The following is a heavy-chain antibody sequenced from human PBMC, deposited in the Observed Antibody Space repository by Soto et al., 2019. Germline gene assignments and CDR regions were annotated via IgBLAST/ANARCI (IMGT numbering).Heavy chain of an antibody. Sequence: QVHLVESGGGVVQPGRSLRLSCAASGLTFSSFGMHWVRHTPGKGLEWLAVISYDGSHKLHADSVQGRFTISRDNSKNKVSLQMNSLRTEDTAVYYCAKDLGLDSSASYPYHWGQGTLVTVSS. CDR1: GLTFSSFG. CDR3: AKDLGLDSSASYPYH. J-gene: IGHJ5*02. V-gene: IGHV3-30*18. CDR2: ISYDGSHK. D-gene: IGHD3-10*01.